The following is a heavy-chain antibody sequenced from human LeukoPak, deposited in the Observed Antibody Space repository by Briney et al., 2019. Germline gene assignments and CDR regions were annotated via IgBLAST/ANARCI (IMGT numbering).Heavy chain of an antibody. CDR2: INHSGST. CDR1: GGSFSGYY. D-gene: IGHD3-22*01. V-gene: IGHV4-34*01. J-gene: IGHJ4*02. Sequence: SETLFLTCAVYGGSFSGYYWSWIRQPAGKGLVWIGEINHSGSTNYNPSLKSRVTISVDTSKNQFSLKLSSVTAADTAMYYCARGSRLEDYYDSSEFKDYWGQGTLVTVSS. CDR3: ARGSRLEDYYDSSEFKDY.